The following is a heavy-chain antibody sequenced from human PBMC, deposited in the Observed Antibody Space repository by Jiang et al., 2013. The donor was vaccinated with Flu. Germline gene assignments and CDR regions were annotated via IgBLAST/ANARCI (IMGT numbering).Heavy chain of an antibody. V-gene: IGHV1-69*01. Sequence: WVRQAPGQGLEWMGGIIPIFGRQTTHSNFQGRVTITADESTSTVYMELNSLRSEDTAVYYCARGLGGVGGVYYFDYWGQGTLVTVSS. J-gene: IGHJ4*02. D-gene: IGHD2-8*02. CDR2: IIPIFGR. CDR3: ARGLGGVGGVYYFDY.